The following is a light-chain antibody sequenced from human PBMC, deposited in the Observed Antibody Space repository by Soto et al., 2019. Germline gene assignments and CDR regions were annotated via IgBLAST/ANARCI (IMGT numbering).Light chain of an antibody. J-gene: IGLJ2*01. Sequence: QSALTQPPSASGSPGQSVTISCTGTSSDVGGYNFVSWYQQHPGKAPKLMIYEVSKRPSGVPDRFSGSKSGNTASLTVSGLQAEDEAHYYCSSYAGSTLFGGGTKLTVL. CDR3: SSYAGSTL. V-gene: IGLV2-8*01. CDR2: EVS. CDR1: SSDVGGYNF.